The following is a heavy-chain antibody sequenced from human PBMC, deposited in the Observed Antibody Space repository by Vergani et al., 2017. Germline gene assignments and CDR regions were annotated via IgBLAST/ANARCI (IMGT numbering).Heavy chain of an antibody. V-gene: IGHV3-15*01. J-gene: IGHJ5*02. Sequence: EVQLVESGGGLVKPGGSLRLSCAASGFTFSNAWMSWVRQAPGKGLEWVGRIKSKTDGGTTDYAAPVKGRFTISRDESKNTLYLQMNSLKTEDTAGYYCTTDQRITIVGVVTQAFDPWGQGTLVTVSS. CDR3: TTDQRITIVGVVTQAFDP. CDR1: GFTFSNAW. CDR2: IKSKTDGGTT. D-gene: IGHD3-3*01.